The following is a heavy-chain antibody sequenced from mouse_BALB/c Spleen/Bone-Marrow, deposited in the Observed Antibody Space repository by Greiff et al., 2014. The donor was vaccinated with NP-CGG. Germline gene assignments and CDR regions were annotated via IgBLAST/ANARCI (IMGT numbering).Heavy chain of an antibody. J-gene: IGHJ1*01. CDR3: ARGYGHYDYWYFDV. CDR1: GYSFTGYY. D-gene: IGHD2-1*01. CDR2: INPYNGAT. Sequence: VQLQQPGPELVKPGASVKISCKASGYSFTGYYMHWVKQSHVKSLEWIGRINPYNGATSYNQNFKDKASLTVDKSSSTAYMELHSLTSEDSAVYYCARGYGHYDYWYFDVWGAGTTVTVSS. V-gene: IGHV1-31*01.